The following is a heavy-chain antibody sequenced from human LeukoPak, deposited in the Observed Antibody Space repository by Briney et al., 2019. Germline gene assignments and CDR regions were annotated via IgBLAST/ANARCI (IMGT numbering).Heavy chain of an antibody. CDR3: ARENESPLGEQQLVRFFDY. V-gene: IGHV1-2*06. CDR2: INPNSGGT. D-gene: IGHD6-13*01. Sequence: ASVKVSCKASGYTFTGYYMHWVRQAPGQGLEWMGRINPNSGGTNYAQKFQGRVTMTRDTSISTAYMELSRLRSDDTAVYYCARENESPLGEQQLVRFFDYWGQGTLVTVSS. CDR1: GYTFTGYY. J-gene: IGHJ4*02.